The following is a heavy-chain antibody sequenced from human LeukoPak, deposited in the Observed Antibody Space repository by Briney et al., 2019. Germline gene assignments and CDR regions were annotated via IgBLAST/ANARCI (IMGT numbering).Heavy chain of an antibody. D-gene: IGHD1-26*01. CDR3: ATDGNFDL. V-gene: IGHV4-59*01. J-gene: IGHJ2*01. CDR1: GVSISTYS. CDR2: ISYSGST. Sequence: SETLSLTCTVSGVSISTYSWSWIRQPPGKGLEWIGYISYSGSTSYNPSLRSRVTISVDTSKNQFSLKLSSVTAADAAVYYCATDGNFDLWGRGTLVTVSS.